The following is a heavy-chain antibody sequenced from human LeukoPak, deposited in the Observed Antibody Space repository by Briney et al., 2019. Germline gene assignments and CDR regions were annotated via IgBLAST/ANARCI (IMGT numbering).Heavy chain of an antibody. Sequence: PGGSLRLSCAASGFTFSSYEMNWVRLAPGKGLEWVSYISSTGYTIYYADSVKGRFTISRDNAKNSLYLQMKSLRAEDTAVYYCARDYDSSGHYYISFDYWGQGTLVTVSS. CDR1: GFTFSSYE. CDR2: ISSTGYTI. V-gene: IGHV3-48*03. CDR3: ARDYDSSGHYYISFDY. D-gene: IGHD3-22*01. J-gene: IGHJ4*02.